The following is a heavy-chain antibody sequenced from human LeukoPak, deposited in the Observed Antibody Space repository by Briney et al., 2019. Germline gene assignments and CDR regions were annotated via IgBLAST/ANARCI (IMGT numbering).Heavy chain of an antibody. Sequence: GGSLRLSCAASGFTFSSYAMHWVRQAPGKGLEWVAVISYDGSNKYYADSVKGRFTISRDNSKNTLYLQMNSLRAEDTAVYYCARDTSGSPDYWGQGTLVTVSS. D-gene: IGHD1-26*01. J-gene: IGHJ4*02. CDR1: GFTFSSYA. CDR3: ARDTSGSPDY. V-gene: IGHV3-30-3*01. CDR2: ISYDGSNK.